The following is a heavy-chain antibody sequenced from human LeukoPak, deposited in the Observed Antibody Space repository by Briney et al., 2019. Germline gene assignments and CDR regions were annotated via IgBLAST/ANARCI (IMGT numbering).Heavy chain of an antibody. V-gene: IGHV3-23*01. Sequence: GGSLRLSCAASGFTSSSYAMSWGRQAPGKGLEWVSSISGNGGSTYYAVSVQGRFTISRDNSKNTLYLQMNSLKVEDTAVYYCAKNRWAARIIIDAFDIWGQGTMVTVSS. CDR2: ISGNGGST. D-gene: IGHD6-6*01. CDR3: AKNRWAARIIIDAFDI. CDR1: GFTSSSYA. J-gene: IGHJ3*02.